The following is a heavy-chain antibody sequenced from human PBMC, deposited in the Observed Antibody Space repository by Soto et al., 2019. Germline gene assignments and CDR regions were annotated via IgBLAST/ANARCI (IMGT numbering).Heavy chain of an antibody. V-gene: IGHV3-21*01. CDR1: GFTFSSYS. J-gene: IGHJ3*02. D-gene: IGHD3-22*01. CDR2: ISSSSSYI. Sequence: GGSLRLSCAASGFTFSSYSMNWVRQAPGKGLEWVSSISSSSSYIYYADSVKGRFTISRDNAKNSLYLQMNSLGAEDTALYYCVRDQLYYYDIFGRPLNGFDIWGQGTMVTVSS. CDR3: VRDQLYYYDIFGRPLNGFDI.